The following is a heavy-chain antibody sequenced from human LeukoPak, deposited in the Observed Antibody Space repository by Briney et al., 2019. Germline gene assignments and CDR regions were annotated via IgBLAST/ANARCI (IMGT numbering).Heavy chain of an antibody. CDR3: ARVRYSSGWRNSMDAFDI. J-gene: IGHJ3*02. CDR1: GFTVSSNY. Sequence: PGGSLRLSCAASGFTVSSNYMTWVRQAPGKGLEWVSVIYSGGSTYYADSVKGRSTISRDNSKNTLYLQMNSLRAEDTAVYYCARVRYSSGWRNSMDAFDIWGQGTMVTVSS. V-gene: IGHV3-53*01. CDR2: IYSGGST. D-gene: IGHD6-19*01.